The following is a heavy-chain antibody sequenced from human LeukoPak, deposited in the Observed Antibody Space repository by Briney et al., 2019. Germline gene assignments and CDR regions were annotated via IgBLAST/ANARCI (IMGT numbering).Heavy chain of an antibody. V-gene: IGHV1-69*04. CDR3: ARDCSSTSCYRDY. Sequence: GASVKVSCKASGGTFSSYAISWVRQAPGQGLEWMGRIIPILGMANYAQKFQGRVTITADKSTSTAYMELSSLRSEDTAVYYCARDCSSTSCYRDYWGQGTLVTVSS. CDR1: GGTFSSYA. J-gene: IGHJ4*02. CDR2: IIPILGMA. D-gene: IGHD2-2*02.